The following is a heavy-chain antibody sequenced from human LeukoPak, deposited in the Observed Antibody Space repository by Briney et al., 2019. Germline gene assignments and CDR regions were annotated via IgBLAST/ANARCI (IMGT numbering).Heavy chain of an antibody. CDR2: FSGSGGRT. CDR1: GFTFGDYA. J-gene: IGHJ4*02. Sequence: GVSLRLSCTASGFTFGDYAMIWVPQAPGKGLEWVSPFSGSGGRTYYGDSVQGRSTISRDNSKNTLYLQMNSLGAEDTGVYYCAKGGRYSYGHDFDYWGQGTLVTVSS. V-gene: IGHV3-23*01. D-gene: IGHD5-18*01. CDR3: AKGGRYSYGHDFDY.